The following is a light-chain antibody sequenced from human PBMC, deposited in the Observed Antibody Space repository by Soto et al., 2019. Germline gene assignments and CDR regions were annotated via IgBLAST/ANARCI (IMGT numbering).Light chain of an antibody. CDR2: GAS. CDR1: QSVSSN. CDR3: QQYNIWWT. Sequence: EIVMTQSPATLSVSPGERATLSCRASQSVSSNLAWYQQKPGQAPRLLIYGASTRATGIPARFSGSGSGTEFTLTISSLQSEDFAIYYCQQYNIWWTFGQGTKVELK. J-gene: IGKJ1*01. V-gene: IGKV3-15*01.